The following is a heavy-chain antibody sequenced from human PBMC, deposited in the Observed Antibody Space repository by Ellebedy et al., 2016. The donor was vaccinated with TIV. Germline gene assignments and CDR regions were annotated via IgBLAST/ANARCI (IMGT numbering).Heavy chain of an antibody. Sequence: GGSLRLSCEASGFTFSSSGMSWVRQVPGKGLEWVSGISGGGISTYTADSVKGRFHISRANSKNMIYLQMNSLRADDTAIYYCAKRSQFSRISCFDYWGQGTLVTVSS. D-gene: IGHD2-2*01. CDR2: ISGGGIST. J-gene: IGHJ4*02. V-gene: IGHV3-23*01. CDR3: AKRSQFSRISCFDY. CDR1: GFTFSSSG.